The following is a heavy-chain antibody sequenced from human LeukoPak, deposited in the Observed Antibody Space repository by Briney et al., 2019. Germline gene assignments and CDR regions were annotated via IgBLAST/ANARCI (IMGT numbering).Heavy chain of an antibody. V-gene: IGHV1-2*02. Sequence: ASVKVSCKASGYTFTDYFMNWVRQAAGQGLEWMGWINPKSGGTVYAQKFQGRVTMTRDTSSSTAYIELSRLRFDDTVVYYCARGPRITIFGVVMANDAFDIWGQGTMVTVSS. CDR1: GYTFTDYF. CDR2: INPKSGGT. J-gene: IGHJ3*02. CDR3: ARGPRITIFGVVMANDAFDI. D-gene: IGHD3-3*01.